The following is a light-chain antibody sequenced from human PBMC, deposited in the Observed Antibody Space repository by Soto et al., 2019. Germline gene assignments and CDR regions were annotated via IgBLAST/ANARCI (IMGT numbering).Light chain of an antibody. Sequence: QSVLTQPPSASGTPGQRVTISCSGGSSNIGSNTVNWYQQLPGTAPKLLIYGNNPRPSGVPDRFSGSKSGTSASLAISGLQSEDEADYYCAAWDDSLNGPVFGGGTQLTVL. CDR1: SSNIGSNT. CDR2: GNN. V-gene: IGLV1-44*01. CDR3: AAWDDSLNGPV. J-gene: IGLJ2*01.